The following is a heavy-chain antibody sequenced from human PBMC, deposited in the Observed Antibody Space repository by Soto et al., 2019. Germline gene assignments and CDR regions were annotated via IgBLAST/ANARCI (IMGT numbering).Heavy chain of an antibody. CDR1: GGSISSGGYY. D-gene: IGHD6-13*01. CDR3: ARGPQYSSSWYWRFAFDI. V-gene: IGHV4-31*03. Sequence: PSETLSLTYTVSGGSISSGGYYWSWIRQHPGKGLEWIGYIYYSGSTYYNPSLKSRVTISVDTSKNQFSLKLSSVTAADTAVYYCARGPQYSSSWYWRFAFDIWGQGTMVTVSS. CDR2: IYYSGST. J-gene: IGHJ3*02.